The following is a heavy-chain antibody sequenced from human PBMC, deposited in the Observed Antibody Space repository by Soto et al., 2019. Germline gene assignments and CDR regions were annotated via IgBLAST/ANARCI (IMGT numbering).Heavy chain of an antibody. D-gene: IGHD5-18*01. CDR3: ARENLPTNLLDKLWVTEGWFDP. Sequence: EVQLVESGGGVVRPGGSLRLSCAASGFTFDDYGMSWVRQAPGKGLEWVSGINWNGGSTGYADSVKGRFTISRDNSKNSLYLQMNSLRAEDTSLYHCARENLPTNLLDKLWVTEGWFDPWGQGTLVTVSS. CDR1: GFTFDDYG. V-gene: IGHV3-20*01. CDR2: INWNGGST. J-gene: IGHJ5*02.